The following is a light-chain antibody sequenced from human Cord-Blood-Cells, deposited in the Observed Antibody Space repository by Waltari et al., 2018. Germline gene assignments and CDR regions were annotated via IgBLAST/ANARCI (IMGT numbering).Light chain of an antibody. J-gene: IGKJ2*01. Sequence: TQSPATLSVSPGERATLSCRASQSVSSNLAWYQQKPGQAPRLLIYGASTRATGIPARFSGSGSGTEFTLTISSLQSEDFAVYYCQQYNNLPPYTFGQGTKLEIK. V-gene: IGKV3-15*01. CDR1: QSVSSN. CDR2: GAS. CDR3: QQYNNLPPYT.